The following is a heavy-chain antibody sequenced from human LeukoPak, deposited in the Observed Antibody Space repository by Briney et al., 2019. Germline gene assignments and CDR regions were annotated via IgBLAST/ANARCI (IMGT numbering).Heavy chain of an antibody. J-gene: IGHJ4*02. Sequence: GGSLRLSCAASGFTFGSYAMSWVRQAPGKGLEWVSAISGNSEYTYYADSVKGRFTISRDNSKNTLYLQMNSLRAEDTAVYYCATGITGTTCFDYWGQGTLVTVSS. CDR1: GFTFGSYA. CDR2: ISGNSEYT. V-gene: IGHV3-23*01. D-gene: IGHD1-7*01. CDR3: ATGITGTTCFDY.